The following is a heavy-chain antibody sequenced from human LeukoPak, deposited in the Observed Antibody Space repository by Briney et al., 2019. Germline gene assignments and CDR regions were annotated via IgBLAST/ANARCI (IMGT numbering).Heavy chain of an antibody. CDR1: GFTVSSNY. V-gene: IGHV3-23*01. CDR2: ISGSGGST. J-gene: IGHJ5*02. CDR3: AKGGYSYGINWFDP. D-gene: IGHD5-18*01. Sequence: GSLRLSCAASGFTVSSNYMSWVRQAPGKGLEWVSAISGSGGSTYYADSVKGRFTISRDNSKNTLYLQMNSLRAEDTAVYYCAKGGYSYGINWFDPWGQGTLVTVSS.